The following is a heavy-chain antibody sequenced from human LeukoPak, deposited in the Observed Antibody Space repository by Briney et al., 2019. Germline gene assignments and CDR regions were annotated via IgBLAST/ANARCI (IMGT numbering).Heavy chain of an antibody. D-gene: IGHD3-10*01. CDR1: GFTFSTYW. CDR2: IKGDGRTT. J-gene: IGHJ4*02. CDR3: ARDYAGSPDY. V-gene: IGHV3-74*03. Sequence: GGSLRLSCTASGFTFSTYWINWVRQSPGKGLVWVALIKGDGRTTTHADSVKGRFTISRDNAKNTAYLQMNSLRDEDTAVYFCARDYAGSPDYWGQGTLVTVSA.